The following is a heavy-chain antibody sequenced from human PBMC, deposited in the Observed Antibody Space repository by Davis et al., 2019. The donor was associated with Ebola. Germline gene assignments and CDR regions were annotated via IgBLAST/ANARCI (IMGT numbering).Heavy chain of an antibody. J-gene: IGHJ6*02. V-gene: IGHV3-21*01. CDR3: ARDSGGDYVFYYYGMDV. CDR1: GFTFSSYS. D-gene: IGHD4-17*01. Sequence: PGGSLRLSCAASGFTFSSYSMNWVRQAPGKGLEWVSSISSSSSYIYYADSVKGRFTISRDNAKNSLYLQMNSLRAEDTAVYYCARDSGGDYVFYYYGMDVWGQGTTVTVSS. CDR2: ISSSSSYI.